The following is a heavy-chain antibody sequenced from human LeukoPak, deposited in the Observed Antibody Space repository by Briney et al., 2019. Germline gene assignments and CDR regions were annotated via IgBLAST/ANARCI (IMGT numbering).Heavy chain of an antibody. D-gene: IGHD3-16*01. CDR1: GFTFSSYG. CDR2: IWYDGSNK. CDR3: AKEPGGEEGVYFDY. J-gene: IGHJ4*02. V-gene: IGHV3-33*06. Sequence: TGGSLRLSCAASGFTFSSYGMHWVRQAPGKGLEWVAVIWYDGSNKYYADSVKGRFTISRDNSKNTLYLQMNSLRAEDTAVYYCAKEPGGEEGVYFDYWGQGTLVTVSS.